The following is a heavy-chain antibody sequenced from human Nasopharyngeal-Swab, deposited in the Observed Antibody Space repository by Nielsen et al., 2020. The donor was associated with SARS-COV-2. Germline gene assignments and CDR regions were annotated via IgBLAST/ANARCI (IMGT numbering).Heavy chain of an antibody. V-gene: IGHV3-73*01. CDR3: TTDYYFDY. Sequence: GVSLRLSSAASGFVFSGSAIHWVRQASGKGLEWVGRIGDKAHNYATTYAASVKGRFTISRDDSKNTAFLQMDSLNTEDTALYYCTTDYYFDYWGQGILVSVSS. D-gene: IGHD4/OR15-4a*01. CDR1: GFVFSGSA. CDR2: IGDKAHNYAT. J-gene: IGHJ4*02.